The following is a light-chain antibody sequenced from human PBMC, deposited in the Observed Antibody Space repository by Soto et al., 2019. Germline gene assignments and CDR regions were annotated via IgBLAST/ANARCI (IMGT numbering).Light chain of an antibody. CDR2: DAS. Sequence: DIQMTQSPSTLSASVGDRVTITCRPSESISTWLAWYQQKPGKAPKLLIYDASTLQTGVPSRFSGSGSGTKFTLTISCLQPDDFATYFCQHYNHYPLTFGQGTKLESK. CDR3: QHYNHYPLT. CDR1: ESISTW. J-gene: IGKJ2*01. V-gene: IGKV1-5*01.